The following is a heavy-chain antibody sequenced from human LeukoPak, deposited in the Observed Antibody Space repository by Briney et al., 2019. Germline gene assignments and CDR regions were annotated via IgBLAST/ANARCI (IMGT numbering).Heavy chain of an antibody. V-gene: IGHV6-1*01. CDR3: ARDSPLTTVTTFPYWYFDL. D-gene: IGHD4-17*01. J-gene: IGHJ2*01. CDR2: TYYRSKWSN. CDR1: GDSVSTNSAT. Sequence: SQTLSLTCAISGDSVSTNSATWTWLRQSPSRGLEWLGRTYYRSKWSNDYAVSMKSRITINPDTSKNQFSLQLNSVTPEDTAVYYCARDSPLTTVTTFPYWYFDLWGRGTLVTVSS.